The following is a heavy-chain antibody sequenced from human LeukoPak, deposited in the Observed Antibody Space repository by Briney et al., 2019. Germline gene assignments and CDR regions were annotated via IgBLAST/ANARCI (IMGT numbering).Heavy chain of an antibody. Sequence: GASVKVSCKASGYTFTGYYMHWVRQAPGQGLEWMGWINPNSGGTNYAQKFQGWVTMTRDTSISTAYMELSRLRSDDTAVYYCARDLEGRLAAAGPSDAFDIWGQGTMVTVSS. CDR1: GYTFTGYY. CDR3: ARDLEGRLAAAGPSDAFDI. D-gene: IGHD6-13*01. J-gene: IGHJ3*02. V-gene: IGHV1-2*04. CDR2: INPNSGGT.